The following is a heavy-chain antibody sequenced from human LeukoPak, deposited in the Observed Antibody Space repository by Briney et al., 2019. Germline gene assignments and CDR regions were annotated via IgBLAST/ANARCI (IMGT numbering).Heavy chain of an antibody. CDR3: ARDTAPGYYYGMDV. CDR1: GGSISSYY. D-gene: IGHD4-17*01. V-gene: IGHV4-59*01. CDR2: IYYSGST. J-gene: IGHJ6*04. Sequence: SETLSLTCTVSGGSISSYYWSWIRQPPGKGLEWIGYIYYSGSTNYNPSLKSRGTISVDTSKNQFSLKLSSVTAADTAVYYCARDTAPGYYYGMDVWGKGTTVTVSS.